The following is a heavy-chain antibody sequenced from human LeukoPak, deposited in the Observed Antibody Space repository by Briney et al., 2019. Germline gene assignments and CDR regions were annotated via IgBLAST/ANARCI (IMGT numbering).Heavy chain of an antibody. V-gene: IGHV4-39*07. CDR3: AREPRYCGGGNCYRGGYMDV. Sequence: PSETLSPTCTVSGGSISSSSYYWGWIRQPPGKGLEWIGSIFYSGSTYYNPSLKSRVTISVDTSKNQFSLKLTSVTAADTAVYYCAREPRYCGGGNCYRGGYMDVWGKGTTVTVSS. CDR2: IFYSGST. CDR1: GGSISSSSYY. J-gene: IGHJ6*03. D-gene: IGHD2-15*01.